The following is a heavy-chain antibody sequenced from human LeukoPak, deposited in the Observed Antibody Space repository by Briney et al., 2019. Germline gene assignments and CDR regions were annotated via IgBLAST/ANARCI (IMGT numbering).Heavy chain of an antibody. CDR2: IYYSGST. V-gene: IGHV4-39*01. CDR1: GGSISSSSYY. Sequence: SETLSLTCTVSGGSISSSSYYWSWIRQPPGKGLEWIGSIYYSGSTYYNPSLKSRVTISVDTSKNQFSLKLSSVSAADTAVYYCARMGRGATYDTWGQGTLVTVSS. CDR3: ARMGRGATYDT. D-gene: IGHD3-9*01. J-gene: IGHJ5*02.